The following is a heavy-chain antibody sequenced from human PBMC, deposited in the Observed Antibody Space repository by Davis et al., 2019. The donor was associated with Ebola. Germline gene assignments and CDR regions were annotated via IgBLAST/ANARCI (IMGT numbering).Heavy chain of an antibody. Sequence: SETLSLTCAVYGWSFSGYYWSWIRQPPGKGLEWIGEIKHSGSTNYNPSLKSRVTISVETSKNQFSLKLRSVTAEDTAVYDCSHSKEDIIVLSGRMDHYGMDVWGPGTTVTVSS. CDR2: IKHSGST. CDR3: SHSKEDIIVLSGRMDHYGMDV. D-gene: IGHD2-2*01. J-gene: IGHJ6*02. V-gene: IGHV4-34*01. CDR1: GWSFSGYY.